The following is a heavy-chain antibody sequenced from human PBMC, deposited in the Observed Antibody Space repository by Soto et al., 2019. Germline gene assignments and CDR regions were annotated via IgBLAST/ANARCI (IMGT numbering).Heavy chain of an antibody. Sequence: QVQLQESGPGLVKPSDTLSLTCAVSGYSISSSNWWGWIRQPPGKGLEWIGYIYYSGTTYYNPSPKRPGTMAVDPAKNQFSLKLTSVTAVDTAVYYCARREIQGPIDYWGQGTLVTVSS. CDR2: IYYSGTT. CDR3: ARREIQGPIDY. J-gene: IGHJ4*02. D-gene: IGHD1-26*01. V-gene: IGHV4-28*01. CDR1: GYSISSSNW.